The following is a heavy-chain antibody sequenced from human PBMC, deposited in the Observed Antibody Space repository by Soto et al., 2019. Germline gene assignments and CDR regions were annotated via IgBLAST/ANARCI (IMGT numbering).Heavy chain of an antibody. Sequence: ASVKVSCKASGGTFSSYAISWVRQAPGQGLEWMGGIIPIFGTANYAQKFQGRVTITADESTSTAYMELSSLRSEDTAVYYCAWDYYDSSGYYYTPMVYYWGQGTLVTVSS. CDR1: GGTFSSYA. J-gene: IGHJ4*02. CDR3: AWDYYDSSGYYYTPMVYY. V-gene: IGHV1-69*13. CDR2: IIPIFGTA. D-gene: IGHD3-22*01.